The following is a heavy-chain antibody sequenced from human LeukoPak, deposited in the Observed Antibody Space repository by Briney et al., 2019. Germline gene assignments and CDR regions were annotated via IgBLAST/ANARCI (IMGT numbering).Heavy chain of an antibody. CDR2: IYYSGST. Sequence: SETLSLTCAVSGGSISSSNWWSWVRQPPGKGLEWIGSIYYSGSTYYNPSLKSRVTISVDTSKNQFSLKLRSVTAADTAVYYCARSSFYYDTSGNYGNAFDMWGQGTMVTVSS. CDR3: ARSSFYYDTSGNYGNAFDM. J-gene: IGHJ3*02. D-gene: IGHD3-22*01. V-gene: IGHV4-4*02. CDR1: GGSISSSNW.